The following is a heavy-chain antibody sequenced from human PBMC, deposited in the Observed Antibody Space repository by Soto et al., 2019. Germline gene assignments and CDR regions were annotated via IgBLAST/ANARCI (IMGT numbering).Heavy chain of an antibody. Sequence: QVQLQESGPGLVKPSQTLSLTCTVSGGSISSGGYYWSWIRQHPGKGLEWIGYIYYSGSTYYNPSLKSRVTISVDTSKNQFSLKLSSVTAADTAVYYCARDTDCGGDCDVRANDWYFDLWGRGTLVTVSS. V-gene: IGHV4-31*03. J-gene: IGHJ2*01. CDR3: ARDTDCGGDCDVRANDWYFDL. CDR2: IYYSGST. CDR1: GGSISSGGYY. D-gene: IGHD2-21*02.